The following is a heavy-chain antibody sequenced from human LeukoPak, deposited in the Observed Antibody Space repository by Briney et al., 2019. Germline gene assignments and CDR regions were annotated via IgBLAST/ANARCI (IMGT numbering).Heavy chain of an antibody. CDR1: GFTFSSYA. CDR2: ISYDGSNK. D-gene: IGHD1-26*01. J-gene: IGHJ1*01. CDR3: ARIRSGSYSEYFQR. V-gene: IGHV3-30*04. Sequence: PGRSLRLSCAASGFTFSSYAMHWVRQGPGKGLEWVAIISYDGSNKYYADSVKGRFTISRDNSKNTLYLQMNSLRAEDTAMYYCARIRSGSYSEYFQRWGQATLVTVSS.